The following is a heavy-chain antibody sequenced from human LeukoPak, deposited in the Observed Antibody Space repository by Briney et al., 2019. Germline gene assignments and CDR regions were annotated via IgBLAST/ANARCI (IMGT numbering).Heavy chain of an antibody. CDR2: IIPIFGTA. CDR3: ARDHYYDSSGYYYEDY. V-gene: IGHV1-69*13. J-gene: IGHJ4*02. D-gene: IGHD3-22*01. CDR1: GGTFSSYA. Sequence: SVKVSCKASGGTFSSYAISWVRQAPGQGLEWMGGIIPIFGTANYAQKFQGRVTITADESTSTAYMELSSLRSEDTAVYYCARDHYYDSSGYYYEDYWGQGTLVTVSS.